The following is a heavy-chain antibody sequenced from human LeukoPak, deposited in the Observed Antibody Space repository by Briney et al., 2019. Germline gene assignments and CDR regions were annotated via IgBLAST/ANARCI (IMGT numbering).Heavy chain of an antibody. CDR2: IRYDGSDK. CDR3: AKDVSDYFDY. D-gene: IGHD5/OR15-5a*01. CDR1: GFTFSNYG. J-gene: IGHJ4*02. Sequence: GGSLRLSCAASGFTFSNYGMHWVRQAPGKGLEWVSFIRYDGSDKYYADSVKGRFTISRDKSKNTLYLQMNSLRAEDTAVYYRAKDVSDYFDYWGQGTLVTVSS. V-gene: IGHV3-30*02.